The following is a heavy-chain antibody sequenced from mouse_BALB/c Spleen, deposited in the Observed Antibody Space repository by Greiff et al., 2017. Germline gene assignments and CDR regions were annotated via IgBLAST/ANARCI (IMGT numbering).Heavy chain of an antibody. J-gene: IGHJ3*01. CDR3: TRDRGGSPWFAY. Sequence: EVKLVESGGGLVKPGGSLKLSCAASGFTFSSYTMSWVRQTPEKRLEWVATISSGGSYTYYPDSVKGRFTISRDKAKNTLYLQMSSLKSEDTAMYYCTRDRGGSPWFAYWGQGTLVTVSA. CDR1: GFTFSSYT. D-gene: IGHD1-1*02. CDR2: ISSGGSYT. V-gene: IGHV5-6-4*01.